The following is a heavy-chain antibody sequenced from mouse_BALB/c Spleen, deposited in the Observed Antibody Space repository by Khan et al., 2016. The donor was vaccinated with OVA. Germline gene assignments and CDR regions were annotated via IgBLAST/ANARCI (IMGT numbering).Heavy chain of an antibody. Sequence: QVQLQQSGAELVRPASSVKISCKASGYSFSRSWMNWVKQRPGQGLEWIGQSYPGNGDTNYNAKFKGKATLTADKSSSTAYMQLNSLTSEDSAVYSCARWEGDAVTYWGHGTLVTVSA. CDR3: ARWEGDAVTY. V-gene: IGHV1-80*01. CDR2: SYPGNGDT. D-gene: IGHD2-13*01. CDR1: GYSFSRSW. J-gene: IGHJ3*01.